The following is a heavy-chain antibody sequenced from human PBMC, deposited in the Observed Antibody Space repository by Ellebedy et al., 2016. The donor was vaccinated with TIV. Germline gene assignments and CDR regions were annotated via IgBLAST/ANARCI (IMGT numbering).Heavy chain of an antibody. CDR3: ARGEYRSSAGMDV. CDR2: IWYDGSKK. V-gene: IGHV3-33*01. D-gene: IGHD6-6*01. J-gene: IGHJ6*04. CDR1: GFTFSSYG. Sequence: GGSLRLSXAASGFTFSSYGMHWVRQASGKGLEWVAVIWYDGSKKYYVDSVKGRFTISRDNSKNTLYLQMNSLRAEDTAVYYCARGEYRSSAGMDVWGKGTTVTVSS.